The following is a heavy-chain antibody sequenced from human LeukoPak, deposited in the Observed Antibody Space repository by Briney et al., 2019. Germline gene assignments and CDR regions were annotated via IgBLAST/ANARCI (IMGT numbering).Heavy chain of an antibody. CDR1: GYTFTSYG. V-gene: IGHV1-18*01. J-gene: IGHJ5*02. CDR3: ARTRSILTGTSPWFDP. Sequence: ASVKVSCKASGYTFTSYGISWVRQAPGQGLEWMGWISAYNGNTNYAQKLQGRVTMTTDTSTSTAYMELSSLRSEDTAVYYCARTRSILTGTSPWFDPWGQGTLVTVSS. D-gene: IGHD1-7*01. CDR2: ISAYNGNT.